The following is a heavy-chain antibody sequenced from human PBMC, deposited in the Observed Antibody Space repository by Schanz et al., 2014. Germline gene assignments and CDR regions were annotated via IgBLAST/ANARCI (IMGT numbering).Heavy chain of an antibody. CDR3: ARGGPAYYFDD. CDR1: GFTFTNYA. V-gene: IGHV3-23*01. Sequence: DVQLLESGGGLVQPGGSLRLSCAASGFTFTNYAMSWVRQAPGKGLEWVSLISDSGDTAYYADSVKGRFTISRDNSKNTLYLQMNSLRPEDTAVDYCARGGPAYYFDDWGQGTLVAVSS. J-gene: IGHJ4*02. CDR2: ISDSGDTA.